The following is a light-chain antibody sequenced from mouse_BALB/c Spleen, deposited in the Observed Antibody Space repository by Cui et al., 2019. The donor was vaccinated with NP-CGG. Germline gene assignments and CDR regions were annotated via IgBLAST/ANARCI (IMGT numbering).Light chain of an antibody. J-gene: IGLJ1*01. CDR1: TGAVTTSNY. CDR3: ALWYSNHWV. Sequence: QAVVTQESAITISSGETVTLTCRSSTGAVTTSNYANWVQEKPDHLFTGLIGGTNNRAPGIPARFSGSLIGDKAALTITGAQTEDEAIYFCALWYSNHWVFGGGTKLTVL. CDR2: GTN. V-gene: IGLV1*01.